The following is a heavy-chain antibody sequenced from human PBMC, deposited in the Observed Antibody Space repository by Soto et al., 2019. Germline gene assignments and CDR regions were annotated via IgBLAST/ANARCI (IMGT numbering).Heavy chain of an antibody. V-gene: IGHV1-69*13. CDR1: GGTFSSYA. Sequence: GASVKVSCKASGGTFSSYAISWVRQAPGQGLEWMGGIIPIFGTANYAQKFQGRVTITADESTSTAYTELSSLRSEDTAVYYCARGRVPRATYYYDSSGYPTFDYWGQGTLVTVSS. CDR2: IIPIFGTA. J-gene: IGHJ4*02. CDR3: ARGRVPRATYYYDSSGYPTFDY. D-gene: IGHD3-22*01.